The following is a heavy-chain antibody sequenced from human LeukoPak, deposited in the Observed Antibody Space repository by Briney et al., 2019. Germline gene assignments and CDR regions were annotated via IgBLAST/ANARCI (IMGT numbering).Heavy chain of an antibody. CDR2: VNPRSGDA. Sequence: ASLKVSCKASGYTFISHNINWLRQATGQGLEWMGWVNPRSGDAGYLQKFQGRLTITRDSSIDTAYMDLSGLSSEDTAIYYCARGVPLGYCTYGVCYPPYYFDYWGQGTLVTASS. CDR3: ARGVPLGYCTYGVCYPPYYFDY. J-gene: IGHJ4*02. D-gene: IGHD2-8*01. CDR1: GYTFISHN. V-gene: IGHV1-8*03.